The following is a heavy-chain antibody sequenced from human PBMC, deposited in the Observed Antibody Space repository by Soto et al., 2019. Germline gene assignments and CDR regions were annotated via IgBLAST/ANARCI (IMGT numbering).Heavy chain of an antibody. V-gene: IGHV4-38-2*02. J-gene: IGHJ4*02. D-gene: IGHD1-26*01. Sequence: PSETLSLTCTVSGFSISSGYYWGWVRQPPGKGLEWIGSMYQSGTTYYNPSLKSRVTISINTFKNQFSLKLTSVTAADTAVYYCARDWYRDGYKGGYFDYWGQGTLVTVS. CDR1: GFSISSGYY. CDR2: MYQSGTT. CDR3: ARDWYRDGYKGGYFDY.